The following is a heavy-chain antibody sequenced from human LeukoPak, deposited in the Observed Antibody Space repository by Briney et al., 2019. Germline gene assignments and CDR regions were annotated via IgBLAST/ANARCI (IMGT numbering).Heavy chain of an antibody. CDR1: GFTFSSYS. Sequence: PGGSLRLSCAASGFTFSSYSMNWVRQAPGKGLEWVSSISSSSSYIYHADSVKGRFTISRDNAKNTLYLHMNSLRAEDTAVYYCVSLNPQAPGWGQGTLVTVSS. CDR2: ISSSSSYI. J-gene: IGHJ4*02. V-gene: IGHV3-21*01. CDR3: VSLNPQAPG.